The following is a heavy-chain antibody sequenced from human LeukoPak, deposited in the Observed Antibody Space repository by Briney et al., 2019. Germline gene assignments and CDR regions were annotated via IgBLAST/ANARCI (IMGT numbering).Heavy chain of an antibody. CDR1: GYTFTGYY. Sequence: ASVKVSCKASGYTFTGYYMHWVRQAPGQGLEWMGWINPNSGGTNYAQKFQGRVTMTTDTSTTTAYMELRSLRSDDTAVYYCARARDYDYVWGTYRYLALDHWGQGTLVTVSS. V-gene: IGHV1-2*02. D-gene: IGHD3-16*02. CDR3: ARARDYDYVWGTYRYLALDH. J-gene: IGHJ4*02. CDR2: INPNSGGT.